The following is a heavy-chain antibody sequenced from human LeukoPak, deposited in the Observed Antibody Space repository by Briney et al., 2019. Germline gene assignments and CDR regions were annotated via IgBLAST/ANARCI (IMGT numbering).Heavy chain of an antibody. Sequence: EPGGSLRLSRAASGFTFSSYAMHWVRQAPGKGLEYVSTISSNGGSTYYANSVKGRFTISRDNSKNTLYLQMGSLRAEDMAVYYCARVGVDYSGNIIKYFFDYWGQGTLVTVSS. CDR1: GFTFSSYA. J-gene: IGHJ4*02. V-gene: IGHV3-64*01. CDR3: ARVGVDYSGNIIKYFFDY. D-gene: IGHD4-23*01. CDR2: ISSNGGST.